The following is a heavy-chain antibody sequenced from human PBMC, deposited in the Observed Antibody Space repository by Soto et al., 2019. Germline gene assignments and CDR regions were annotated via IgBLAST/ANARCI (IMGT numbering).Heavy chain of an antibody. Sequence: SVKVSCTASGGTFSSYAISWVRQAPGQGLEWMGGIIPIFGTANYAQKFQGRVTITADESTSTAYMELSRLRSDDTAVYYCARGGDSSGYYPSDYWGQGTLVTVSS. CDR1: GGTFSSYA. J-gene: IGHJ4*02. D-gene: IGHD3-22*01. CDR3: ARGGDSSGYYPSDY. CDR2: IIPIFGTA. V-gene: IGHV1-69*13.